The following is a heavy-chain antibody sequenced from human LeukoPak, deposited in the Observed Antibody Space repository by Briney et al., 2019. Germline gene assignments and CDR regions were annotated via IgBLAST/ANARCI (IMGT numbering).Heavy chain of an antibody. CDR1: GGPINFY. V-gene: IGHV4-59*01. D-gene: IGHD3-3*01. CDR2: IYPNGST. CDR3: ARDVRRALRFNNFYPYFGMDV. Sequence: SETLSLTCTVSGGPINFYWSWIRQSPGKGLEWIGCIYPNGSTSYNSPLKSRVTISLDTSKKPVLLMLKSVTAADTAVYYCARDVRRALRFNNFYPYFGMDVWGKGTTVIVST. J-gene: IGHJ6*04.